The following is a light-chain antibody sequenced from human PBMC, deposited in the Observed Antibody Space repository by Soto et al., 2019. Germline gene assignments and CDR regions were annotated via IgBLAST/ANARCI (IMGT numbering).Light chain of an antibody. CDR2: SHN. J-gene: IGLJ1*01. V-gene: IGLV1-44*01. Sequence: QSVLTQPPSASGTPGQRVTISCSGRSSNIGSNTVNWYQHLPGTAPKLLIYSHNQRPSGVPDRFSGSKSGTSASLAISGLQSEDEADYYCAVWDDSLNAYVFGTGTKLTVL. CDR3: AVWDDSLNAYV. CDR1: SSNIGSNT.